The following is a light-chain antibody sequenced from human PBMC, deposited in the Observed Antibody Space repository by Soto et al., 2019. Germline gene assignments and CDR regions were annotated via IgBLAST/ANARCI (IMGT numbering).Light chain of an antibody. CDR3: QEYNSDSWT. V-gene: IGKV1-5*01. Sequence: DIQMTQSPSTLSASVGDRVTMAVRASQSISSWLAWYQQKPGKAPKLLIYDASSLESGVPSRFSGSGSGTEFTLTISNLQPDDFATYYCQEYNSDSWTFGQGTKVDIK. J-gene: IGKJ1*01. CDR2: DAS. CDR1: QSISSW.